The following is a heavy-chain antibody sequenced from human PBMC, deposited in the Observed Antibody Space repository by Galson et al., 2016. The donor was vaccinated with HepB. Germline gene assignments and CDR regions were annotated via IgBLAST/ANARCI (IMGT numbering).Heavy chain of an antibody. CDR3: ARESEYSSSSFDY. J-gene: IGHJ4*02. D-gene: IGHD6-6*01. CDR1: GDSVSSNSAA. CDR2: TYYRSRWYN. V-gene: IGHV6-1*01. Sequence: CAISGDSVSSNSAAWNWIRQSPSRGLEWLGRTYYRSRWYNDYAGSVKSRITLNPDTSKNQFSLQLNSVTPEDTAVYYCARESEYSSSSFDYWGQGTLVTVSS.